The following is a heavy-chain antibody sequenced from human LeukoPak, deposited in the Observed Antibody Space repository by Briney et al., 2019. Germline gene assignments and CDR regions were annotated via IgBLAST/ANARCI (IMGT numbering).Heavy chain of an antibody. Sequence: SVKVSCKTSGFTFTNSAVQWVRQARGQRLEWIGWIVVGSSSTDYTQKFQERVTITRDMSTGTAYMELSSLRSEDTAVYYCAARPGGYASFDIWGQGTMVTVSS. CDR3: AARPGGYASFDI. CDR1: GFTFTNSA. J-gene: IGHJ3*02. D-gene: IGHD3-16*01. CDR2: IVVGSSST. V-gene: IGHV1-58*01.